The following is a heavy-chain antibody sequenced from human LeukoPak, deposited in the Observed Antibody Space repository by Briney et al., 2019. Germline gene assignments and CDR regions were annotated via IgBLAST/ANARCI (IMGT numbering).Heavy chain of an antibody. V-gene: IGHV3-23*01. Sequence: GRSLRLSCAASGFTFTSAAMSWFRQAPGKGLEWVSFIGVGGGNTNYADSVKGRFTISRDDSKNTLYLQMNSLGAPDTAVYYCAKWAWQLVGGQGTLVTVSS. CDR1: GFTFTSAA. J-gene: IGHJ4*02. CDR2: IGVGGGNT. D-gene: IGHD2-2*01. CDR3: AKWAWQLV.